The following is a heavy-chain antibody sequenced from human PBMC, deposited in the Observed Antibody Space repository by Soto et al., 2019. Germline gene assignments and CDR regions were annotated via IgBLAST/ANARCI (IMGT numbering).Heavy chain of an antibody. D-gene: IGHD6-19*01. V-gene: IGHV1-2*02. Sequence: ASVKVSCKASGYTFTGYYMHWVRQAPGQGLEWMGWINPNSGGTSYAQKFQGRVTMTRDTSISTAYMELSRLRSDDTAVYYCARPDSGWYRTTWFDPWGQGTLVTVSS. CDR1: GYTFTGYY. CDR2: INPNSGGT. CDR3: ARPDSGWYRTTWFDP. J-gene: IGHJ5*02.